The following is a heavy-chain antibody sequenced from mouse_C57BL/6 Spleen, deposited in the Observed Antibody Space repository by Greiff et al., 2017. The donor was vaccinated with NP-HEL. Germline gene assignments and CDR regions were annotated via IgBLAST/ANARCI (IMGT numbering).Heavy chain of an antibody. CDR2: IYPGSGST. CDR1: GYTFTSYW. D-gene: IGHD3-2*02. V-gene: IGHV1-55*01. CDR3: ARSQTAQGKGYAMDY. J-gene: IGHJ4*01. Sequence: QVQLQQPGAELVKPGASVKMSCKASGYTFTSYWITWVKQRPGQGLEWIGDIYPGSGSTNYNEKFKSKATRTVDTSSSTAYMQLSSLTSEDSAVYYCARSQTAQGKGYAMDYWGQGTSVTVSS.